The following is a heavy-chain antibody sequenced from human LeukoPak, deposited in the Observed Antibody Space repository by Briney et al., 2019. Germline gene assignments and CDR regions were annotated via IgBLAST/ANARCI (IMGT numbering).Heavy chain of an antibody. CDR1: GGSISSYY. CDR2: IYYSGST. Sequence: SETLSLTCTVSGGSISSYYWSWIRQPPGKGLEWIGYIYYSGSTYYTPSLKSRVTISADTSKNHFSLKLNSVTAADAAVYYCARSSGYDLAFWGQGTLVTVSS. D-gene: IGHD5-12*01. J-gene: IGHJ4*02. V-gene: IGHV4-59*08. CDR3: ARSSGYDLAF.